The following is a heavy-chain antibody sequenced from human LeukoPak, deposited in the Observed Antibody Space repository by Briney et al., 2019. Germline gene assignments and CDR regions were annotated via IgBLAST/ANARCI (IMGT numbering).Heavy chain of an antibody. CDR1: GGSISSGSYY. CDR2: IYTSGST. J-gene: IGHJ3*02. CDR3: ARGGGYRRTFDI. D-gene: IGHD3-22*01. V-gene: IGHV4-61*02. Sequence: SETLSLTCTVSGGSISSGSYYWSWIRQPAGKGLEWIGRIYTSGSTNYNPSLKSRVTMSVDTSKNQFSLKLSSVTAADTAVYYCARGGGYRRTFDIWGQGTMVTVSS.